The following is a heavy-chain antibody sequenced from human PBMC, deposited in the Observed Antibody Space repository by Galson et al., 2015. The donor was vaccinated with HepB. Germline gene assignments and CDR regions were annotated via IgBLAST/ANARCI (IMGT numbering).Heavy chain of an antibody. CDR1: GFRFSDYE. Sequence: SLRLSCAASGFRFSDYEMSWVRQAPGEGLEWISYISTGGNTIYSADSVKGRFTISRDNAKNTLYLQMSSLRAEDTAVYYCVRDLTLSWDVWGQGTTVTVSS. CDR2: ISTGGNTI. J-gene: IGHJ6*02. D-gene: IGHD1-14*01. V-gene: IGHV3-48*03. CDR3: VRDLTLSWDV.